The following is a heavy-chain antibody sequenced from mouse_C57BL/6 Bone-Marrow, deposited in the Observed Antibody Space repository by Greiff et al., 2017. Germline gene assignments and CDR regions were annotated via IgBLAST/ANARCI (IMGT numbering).Heavy chain of an antibody. D-gene: IGHD1-1*01. CDR2: IYPRDGST. CDR1: GYTFTDHT. Sequence: QVQLQQSDAELVKPGASVKISCKVSGYTFTDHTLHWMKQRPDQGLAWIGYIYPRDGSTKYNEKFKGKATLTADKSSSTAYMQLNSLTSEDTAVYFGAREDDYGSSYGYFDVWGTGTTVTVSS. J-gene: IGHJ1*03. V-gene: IGHV1-78*01. CDR3: AREDDYGSSYGYFDV.